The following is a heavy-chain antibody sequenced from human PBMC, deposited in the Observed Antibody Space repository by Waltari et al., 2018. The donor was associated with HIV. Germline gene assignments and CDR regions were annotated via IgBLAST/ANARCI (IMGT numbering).Heavy chain of an antibody. D-gene: IGHD3-3*01. CDR3: ARISERVSRFAY. CDR1: GYTFNSND. V-gene: IGHV1-8*01. J-gene: IGHJ4*02. Sequence: QVQLVQSGAEVRKAGASVKVSCKASGYTFNSNDINWVRQATGQGLEWMGWMNPNTGKTGYAQKFQGRVTMTRNTSISTAYLQLSSLRSEDTAIYYCARISERVSRFAYWGQGTLVTVSS. CDR2: MNPNTGKT.